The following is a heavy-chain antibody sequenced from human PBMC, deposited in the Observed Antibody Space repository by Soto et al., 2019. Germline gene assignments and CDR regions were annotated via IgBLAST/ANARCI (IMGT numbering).Heavy chain of an antibody. CDR2: IRYDGSTK. CDR1: GSIFSGYD. J-gene: IGHJ4*01. V-gene: IGHV3-33*01. Sequence: QKYLVESGGGVVKPGGSLRLSCVASGSIFSGYDMHWVRQAPGKGLEWVAVIRYDGSTKYYADSVKGRFTISRDNSKNTLYLQMESLRAEDTAVYYRARDGIGGAFLGGFFDYWGQGNLVT. D-gene: IGHD3-16*01. CDR3: ARDGIGGAFLGGFFDY.